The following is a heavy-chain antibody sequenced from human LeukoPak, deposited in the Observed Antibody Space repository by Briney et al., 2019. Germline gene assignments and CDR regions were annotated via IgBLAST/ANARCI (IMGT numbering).Heavy chain of an antibody. Sequence: GRSLRLSCAASGFTFSDYAMSWVRQAPGKGLEWISAISGTGGSGDSTYYADSVKGRFTISRDNSKITLYLQMNSLRAEDTAVYYCAKDFYSVTYPRFDYWGQGTLVTVSS. J-gene: IGHJ4*02. CDR3: AKDFYSVTYPRFDY. D-gene: IGHD4-23*01. V-gene: IGHV3-23*01. CDR1: GFTFSDYA. CDR2: ISGTGGSGDST.